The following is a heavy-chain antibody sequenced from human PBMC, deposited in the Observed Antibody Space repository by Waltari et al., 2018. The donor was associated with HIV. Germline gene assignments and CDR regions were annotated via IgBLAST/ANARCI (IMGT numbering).Heavy chain of an antibody. CDR1: GYTFTSYY. CDR3: ARDGYYYDSSGYYPSGY. J-gene: IGHJ4*02. Sequence: QVQLEQSGAEVKKPGASVKVSCKASGYTFTSYYMHWVRQAPGQGLEWMGIINPNGGSTSYAQKFQGRVTMTRDTSTSTVYMELSSLRSEDTAVYYCARDGYYYDSSGYYPSGYWGQGTLVTVS. D-gene: IGHD3-22*01. V-gene: IGHV1-46*01. CDR2: INPNGGST.